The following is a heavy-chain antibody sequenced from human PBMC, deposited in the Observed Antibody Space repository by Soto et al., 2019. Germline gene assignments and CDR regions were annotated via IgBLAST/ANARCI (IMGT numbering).Heavy chain of an antibody. Sequence: SETLSLTCTVSGGSIISSSYYWGWIRQPPGKGLEWIGSIYSSGSTYYNPSLKSRVTISVDTSKNQFSLKLSSVTAADTAVHYCATPVSSGYQAFEVWGQGTMVTVSS. CDR1: GGSIISSSYY. CDR3: ATPVSSGYQAFEV. J-gene: IGHJ3*01. CDR2: IYSSGST. D-gene: IGHD3-22*01. V-gene: IGHV4-39*01.